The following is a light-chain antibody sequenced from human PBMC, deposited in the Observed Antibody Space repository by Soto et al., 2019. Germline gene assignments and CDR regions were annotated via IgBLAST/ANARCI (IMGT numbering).Light chain of an antibody. CDR1: QSISSW. Sequence: DIQMIQSPSTLSASVGDRVTITCRASQSISSWLAWYQQKPGKAPKLLIYDASSLESGVPSRFSGSGSGTEFTLTISSLQPDDFATYYCQQYNSYITFGGGTKVEIK. CDR2: DAS. V-gene: IGKV1-5*01. J-gene: IGKJ4*01. CDR3: QQYNSYIT.